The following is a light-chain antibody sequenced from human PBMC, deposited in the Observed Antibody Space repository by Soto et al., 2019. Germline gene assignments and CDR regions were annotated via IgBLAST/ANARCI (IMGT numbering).Light chain of an antibody. CDR1: SSNIGTNS. J-gene: IGLJ1*01. CDR3: AAWDDSLNGNV. V-gene: IGLV1-44*01. CDR2: TSN. Sequence: SVLTQPPSASGTPGQRVTISCSGSSSNIGTNSVSWYLQLPGSAPKLLIYTSNQRPSGVTDRFSGSKSGTSASLAISGLQSEDEAEYFCAAWDDSLNGNVFGSGTKVTVL.